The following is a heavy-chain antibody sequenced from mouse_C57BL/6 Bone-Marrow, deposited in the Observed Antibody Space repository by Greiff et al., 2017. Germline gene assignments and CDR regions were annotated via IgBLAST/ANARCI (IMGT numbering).Heavy chain of an antibody. V-gene: IGHV5-15*01. CDR3: ARHLGYAMDY. CDR2: ISNLAYSI. J-gene: IGHJ4*01. Sequence: EVQLVESGGGLVQPGGSLKLSYAASGFTFSDYGMAWGRQAPRKGPEWVAFISNLAYSIYYADTVTGRFTISRENAKNTLYLEMCSLRSEDTDMYYCARHLGYAMDYWGQGTSVTVSS. D-gene: IGHD4-1*01. CDR1: GFTFSDYG.